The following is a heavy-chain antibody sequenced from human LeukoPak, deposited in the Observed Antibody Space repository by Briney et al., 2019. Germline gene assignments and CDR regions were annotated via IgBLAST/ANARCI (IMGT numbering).Heavy chain of an antibody. J-gene: IGHJ4*02. D-gene: IGHD4/OR15-4a*01. V-gene: IGHV3-15*01. CDR1: GFTFSNDW. CDR3: TTDPCELPNNY. Sequence: GGSLRLSCAASGFTFSNDWMSWVRQAPGQGLECVVRIKSITEGGRTDYDAPVKGRFTIIRDDSKNTLYLQMNSLKSEDTAVYYCTTDPCELPNNYWGQGSLVTVSS. CDR2: IKSITEGGRT.